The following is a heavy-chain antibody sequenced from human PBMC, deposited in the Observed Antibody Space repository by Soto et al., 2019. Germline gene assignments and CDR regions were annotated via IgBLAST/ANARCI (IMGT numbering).Heavy chain of an antibody. D-gene: IGHD6-25*01. CDR1: GYNFADDW. V-gene: IGHV5-51*01. CDR2: IYPFDSDT. J-gene: IGHJ5*02. CDR3: ARSQAADWLDP. Sequence: PGESLKISCDGSGYNFADDWIAWVRQMPGKGLEWMGIIYPFDSDTRYSPSFEGQVTISADKSINTAYLQWSSLKASDTAMYYCARSQAADWLDPWGQGTLVTVSS.